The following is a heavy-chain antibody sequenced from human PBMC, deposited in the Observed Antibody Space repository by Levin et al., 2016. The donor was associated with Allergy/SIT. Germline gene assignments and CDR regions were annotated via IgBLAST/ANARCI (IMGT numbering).Heavy chain of an antibody. D-gene: IGHD2-2*01. CDR2: IIPFLGIA. J-gene: IGHJ6*02. V-gene: IGHV1-69*04. Sequence: SVKVSCKASGGTFSSYAISWVRQAPGQGLEWMGRIIPFLGIANYAQKFQGRVTITADRSTSTAYMELSSLRSEDTAVYYCARDVLLCSSAICQTFYYYGMDVWGLGTTVTVSS. CDR3: ARDVLLCSSAICQTFYYYGMDV. CDR1: GGTFSSYA.